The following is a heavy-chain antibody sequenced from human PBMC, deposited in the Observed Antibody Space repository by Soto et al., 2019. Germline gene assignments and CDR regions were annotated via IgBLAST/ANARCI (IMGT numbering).Heavy chain of an antibody. CDR1: GDSVSSNSAA. CDR2: TYYRSKWYN. Sequence: QSQTLSLTCAISGDSVSSNSAAWNWIRQSPSRGLEWLGRTYYRSKWYNDYAVSVKSRITINPDTSKNQFSLQLNSVTPEDTAVYYCARVNHIPSAGTTHVLYYYYGMDVWGQGTTVTVSS. V-gene: IGHV6-1*01. J-gene: IGHJ6*02. CDR3: ARVNHIPSAGTTHVLYYYYGMDV. D-gene: IGHD1-7*01.